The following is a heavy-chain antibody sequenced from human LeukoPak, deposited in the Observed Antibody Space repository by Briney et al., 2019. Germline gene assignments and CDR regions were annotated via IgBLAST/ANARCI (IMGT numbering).Heavy chain of an antibody. V-gene: IGHV3-53*01. CDR2: IYSGGNT. J-gene: IGHJ4*02. Sequence: AGGSLRLSCAASGFTVSSSYMTWVRQAPGKGLEWVSVIYSGGNTYYADSVKGRFTISRDNSKNTLYPQMNSLRAEDTAVYYCARIDYWGQGTLVTVSS. CDR1: GFTVSSSY. CDR3: ARIDY.